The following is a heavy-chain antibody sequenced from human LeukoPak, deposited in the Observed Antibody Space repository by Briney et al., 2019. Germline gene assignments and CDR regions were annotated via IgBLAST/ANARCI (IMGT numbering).Heavy chain of an antibody. V-gene: IGHV4-59*01. Sequence: PSETLSLTCTVSGGSISSYYWSWIRQPPGKGLEWIGYIYYSGSTNYNPPLKSRVTISVDTSKNQFSLKLSSVTAADTAVYYCARASLLEWLFLGDAFDIWGQGTMVTVSS. D-gene: IGHD3-3*01. CDR2: IYYSGST. CDR1: GGSISSYY. J-gene: IGHJ3*02. CDR3: ARASLLEWLFLGDAFDI.